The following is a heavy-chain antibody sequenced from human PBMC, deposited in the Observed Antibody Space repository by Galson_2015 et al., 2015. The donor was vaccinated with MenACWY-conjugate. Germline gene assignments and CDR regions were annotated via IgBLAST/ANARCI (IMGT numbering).Heavy chain of an antibody. J-gene: IGHJ4*02. Sequence: SETLSLTCAVSGASISSHHWSWFRQPPGKGLEWIAYIRDTGSLKDNPSLKSRVAMSADKSNNQFSLRLISVTAADTAVYYCARLPTWGSNFGYFDYWGQGILVAVSS. CDR1: GASISSHH. V-gene: IGHV4-59*08. CDR2: IRDTGSL. CDR3: ARLPTWGSNFGYFDY. D-gene: IGHD7-27*01.